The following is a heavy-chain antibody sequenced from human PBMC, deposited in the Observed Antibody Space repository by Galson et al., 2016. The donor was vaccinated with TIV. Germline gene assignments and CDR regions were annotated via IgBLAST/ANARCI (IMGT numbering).Heavy chain of an antibody. V-gene: IGHV1-2*02. CDR2: INPKDGDT. CDR1: GYSFSDYH. D-gene: IGHD3-9*01. CDR3: ERHYELLTGHSSFDC. Sequence: SVKVSCKASGYSFSDYHIHWVRQAPGQGLQWMGWINPKDGDTYYAQDFQGRVTMTRDTSFTTAYLEMSRLRSDDTALYYCERHYELLTGHSSFDCWGQGTVVTVSS. J-gene: IGHJ4*02.